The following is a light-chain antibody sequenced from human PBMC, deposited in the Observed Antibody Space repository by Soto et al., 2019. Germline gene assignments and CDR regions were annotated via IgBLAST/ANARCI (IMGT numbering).Light chain of an antibody. Sequence: EILLTQSPGTLSFSPGARATLSCRASQSVSTRSLAWYQQKPGQAPRLLISGASSRAADIPDRFSGSGSGTDFTLTINRLEPEDFAVYYCQQYDSSPRTFGQGTKVDIK. CDR3: QQYDSSPRT. J-gene: IGKJ1*01. V-gene: IGKV3-20*01. CDR2: GAS. CDR1: QSVSTRS.